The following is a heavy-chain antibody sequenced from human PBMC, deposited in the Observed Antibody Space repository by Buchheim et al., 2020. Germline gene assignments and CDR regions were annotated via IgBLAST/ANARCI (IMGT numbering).Heavy chain of an antibody. CDR2: ISSSGSTI. D-gene: IGHD3-16*01. V-gene: IGHV3-48*03. CDR3: AKYIASYTVDY. CDR1: GFTFSSYE. J-gene: IGHJ4*02. Sequence: EVQLVESGGGLVQPGGSLRLSCAASGFTFSSYEMNWVRQAPGKGLEWVSYISSSGSTIYYADSVKGRFTISRDNAKNSLYLQMNNLRGEDTALYYCAKYIASYTVDYWGQGTL.